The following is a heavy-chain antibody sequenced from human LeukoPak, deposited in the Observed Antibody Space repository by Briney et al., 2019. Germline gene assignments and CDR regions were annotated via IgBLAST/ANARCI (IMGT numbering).Heavy chain of an antibody. CDR1: GDSVSINSAA. CDR2: TYYRSKWYN. Sequence: SQTLSLTFAISGDSVSINSAAWNWVRQSPSRGLEWLGRTYYRSKWYNDYAVAVKSRITTNPDTSKNQFSLQLNSVTPEDTAVYYCARARTGTPYFDFWGQGTLVTVSS. V-gene: IGHV6-1*01. J-gene: IGHJ4*02. CDR3: ARARTGTPYFDF. D-gene: IGHD1-1*01.